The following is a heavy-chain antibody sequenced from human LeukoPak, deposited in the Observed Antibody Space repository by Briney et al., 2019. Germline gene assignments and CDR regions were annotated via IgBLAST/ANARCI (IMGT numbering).Heavy chain of an antibody. CDR1: GFTFSSYW. J-gene: IGHJ4*02. Sequence: GGSLRLSCAASGFTFSSYWMSWVRQAPGKGLEWVANIKQDGSEKYYVDSVMGRFTISRDNAKNSLYLQMNSLRAEDTAVYYCARGQGRFLEWFAHFDYWGQGTLVTVSS. CDR2: IKQDGSEK. CDR3: ARGQGRFLEWFAHFDY. D-gene: IGHD3-3*01. V-gene: IGHV3-7*01.